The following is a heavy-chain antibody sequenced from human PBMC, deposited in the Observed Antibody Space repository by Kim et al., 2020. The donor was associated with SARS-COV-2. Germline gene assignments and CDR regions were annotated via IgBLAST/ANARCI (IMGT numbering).Heavy chain of an antibody. CDR3: ARDSEPHCSSTSCYYYYYMDV. CDR1: GFTVSSNY. Sequence: GGSLRLSCAASGFTVSSNYMSWVRQAPGKGLEWVSVIYSGGSTYYADSVKGRFTISRDNSKNTLYLQMNSLRAEDTAVYYCARDSEPHCSSTSCYYYYYMDVWGKGTPVTVSS. J-gene: IGHJ6*03. V-gene: IGHV3-66*01. D-gene: IGHD2-2*01. CDR2: IYSGGST.